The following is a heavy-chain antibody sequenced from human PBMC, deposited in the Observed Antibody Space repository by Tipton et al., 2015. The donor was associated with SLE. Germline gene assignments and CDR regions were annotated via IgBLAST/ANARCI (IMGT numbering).Heavy chain of an antibody. J-gene: IGHJ3*02. CDR2: INPSAGST. Sequence: QVQLVQSGAEVKKPGASVKVSCKASGYTLTSYYMHWVRQAPGQGLEWMGIINPSAGSTTYAQKFQGRVTMTRDTSTSTVYMELSSLRSEDTAVYYCARPEVVVAATWEGAFDIWGQGTMVTVSS. V-gene: IGHV1-46*01. CDR3: ARPEVVVAATWEGAFDI. CDR1: GYTLTSYY. D-gene: IGHD2-15*01.